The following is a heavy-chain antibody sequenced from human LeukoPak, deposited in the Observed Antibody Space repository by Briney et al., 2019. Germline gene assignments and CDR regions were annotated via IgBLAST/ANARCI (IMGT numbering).Heavy chain of an antibody. J-gene: IGHJ4*02. Sequence: GASVKVSCKASGGTFSSYAISWVRQAPGQGLEWMGWISAYNGNTNYAQKLQGRVTMTTDTSTSTAYMELRSLRSDDTAVYYCARDLAIVVVIDPYFDYWGQGTLVTVSS. D-gene: IGHD3-22*01. V-gene: IGHV1-18*01. CDR2: ISAYNGNT. CDR1: GGTFSSYA. CDR3: ARDLAIVVVIDPYFDY.